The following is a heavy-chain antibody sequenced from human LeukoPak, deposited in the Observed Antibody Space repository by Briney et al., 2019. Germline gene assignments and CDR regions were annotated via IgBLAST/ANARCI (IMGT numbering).Heavy chain of an antibody. Sequence: GGSLRLSCAASGFTFSSYEVNWVRQAPGKGLEWVSYISSSGSTIYYADSVKGRFTISRDNAKNSLYLQMNSLRAEDTAIYYCVLYNWFGPWGQGTLVTVSS. CDR3: VLYNWFGP. CDR2: ISSSGSTI. CDR1: GFTFSSYE. V-gene: IGHV3-48*03. J-gene: IGHJ5*02.